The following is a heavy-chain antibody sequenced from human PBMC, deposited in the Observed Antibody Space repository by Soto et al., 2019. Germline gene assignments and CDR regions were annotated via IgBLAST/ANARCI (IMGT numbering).Heavy chain of an antibody. J-gene: IGHJ5*02. D-gene: IGHD3-3*01. Sequence: QVQLVQSGAEGKKPGSSVKVSCKASGGTFSSYAISWVRQAPGQGLEWMGGTIPIFGTANYAQKFQGRVTTTADESTSSAYMELTSVRSEDTAVDSCARESRGYDFWRGYLNNWFDPWGQGPLVSVSA. CDR2: TIPIFGTA. CDR1: GGTFSSYA. V-gene: IGHV1-69*01. CDR3: ARESRGYDFWRGYLNNWFDP.